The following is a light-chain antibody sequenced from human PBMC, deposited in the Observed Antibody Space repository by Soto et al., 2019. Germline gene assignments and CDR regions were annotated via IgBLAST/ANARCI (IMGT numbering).Light chain of an antibody. J-gene: IGKJ2*01. CDR3: QQYDSSVYT. V-gene: IGKV1-5*03. CDR2: GAS. Sequence: DIQMTQSPSTPSASVGDRVTITCRASQGISSWLAWYQQKPGKAPKLLIYGASGLGSGVPSRFSGSGSGTEFTLTISSLQPDDFATYYCQQYDSSVYTFGHGTKLEIK. CDR1: QGISSW.